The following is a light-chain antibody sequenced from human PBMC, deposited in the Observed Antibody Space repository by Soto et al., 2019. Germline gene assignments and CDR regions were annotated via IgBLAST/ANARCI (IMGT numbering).Light chain of an antibody. CDR2: GNS. Sequence: QSVLTQPPSVSGAPGQRVTISCTGSSSNIGAGYDVHWYQQLPRTAPKLLIYGNSNRPSGVPDRFSGSKSGTSASLAITGLQAEDEADYYWQSYDSSLSGYVVFGGGTKLTVL. V-gene: IGLV1-40*01. CDR3: QSYDSSLSGYVV. CDR1: SSNIGAGYD. J-gene: IGLJ2*01.